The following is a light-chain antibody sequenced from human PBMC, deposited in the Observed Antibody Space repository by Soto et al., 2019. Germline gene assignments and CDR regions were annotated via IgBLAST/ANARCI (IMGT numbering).Light chain of an antibody. Sequence: QSVLTQPPSASGTPGQRVTIACPGSTSNIGSNTVNWYHQLPGTAPQLLIYSNNQRPSGVPDRFCGSKAGTSASLAISGLQSEDEAGYYCAAWDDSLNGLVFGTGTKLTVL. CDR3: AAWDDSLNGLV. CDR2: SNN. V-gene: IGLV1-44*01. J-gene: IGLJ1*01. CDR1: TSNIGSNT.